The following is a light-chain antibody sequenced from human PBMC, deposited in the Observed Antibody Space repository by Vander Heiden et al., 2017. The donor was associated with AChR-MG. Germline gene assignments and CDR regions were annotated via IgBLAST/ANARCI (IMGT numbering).Light chain of an antibody. J-gene: IGKJ1*01. V-gene: IGKV1-39*01. CDR1: QSTITY. Sequence: DIQMTQSPSSLSASVGDRVTITCRASQSTITYLNWYQQKPGRAPNLLIVGATTLQSGVPSRFSGSGSGTDFTLTISSLQPEDFTTYYCQQSYSTPGTFGQGTKVEIK. CDR3: QQSYSTPGT. CDR2: GAT.